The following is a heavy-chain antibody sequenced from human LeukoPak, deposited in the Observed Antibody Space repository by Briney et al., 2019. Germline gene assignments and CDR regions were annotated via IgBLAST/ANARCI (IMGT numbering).Heavy chain of an antibody. CDR3: AREGDYGDSKFAY. CDR2: INPNSGGT. D-gene: IGHD4-17*01. J-gene: IGHJ4*02. V-gene: IGHV1-2*02. Sequence: GASVKVSCKASGYTFTGYYIHWVRQAPGQGLEWMGWINPNSGGTNYARRFQGRVTMTRDTSISTAYMDLSRLSSDDTAMYYCAREGDYGDSKFAYWGQGTLVTVSS. CDR1: GYTFTGYY.